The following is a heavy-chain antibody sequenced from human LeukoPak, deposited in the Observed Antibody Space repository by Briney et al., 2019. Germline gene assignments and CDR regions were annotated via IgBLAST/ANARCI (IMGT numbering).Heavy chain of an antibody. J-gene: IGHJ3*02. V-gene: IGHV4-59*13. Sequence: SETLSLTCTVSGGTISSYYWSWVRQPPGKGLEWIGFIYYSGSTNYNPSLKSRVAISVDRSKNQFSLKLSSVTAADTAVYYCARDRVGGATAAFDIWGQGTMVTASS. CDR2: IYYSGST. CDR3: ARDRVGGATAAFDI. CDR1: GGTISSYY. D-gene: IGHD1-26*01.